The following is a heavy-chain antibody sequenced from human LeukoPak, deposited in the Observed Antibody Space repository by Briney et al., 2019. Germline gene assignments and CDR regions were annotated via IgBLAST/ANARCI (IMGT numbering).Heavy chain of an antibody. CDR2: ISGSSSYI. D-gene: IGHD6-13*01. CDR3: ARDFLQQLLY. J-gene: IGHJ4*02. Sequence: GGSLRLSCAASGFTFSSYSMNWVRQAPGKGLEWVSSISGSSSYIYYVDSVKGRFTISRDNARNSLFLQMNSLRAEDTAVYYCARDFLQQLLYWGQGTLVTVSS. V-gene: IGHV3-21*01. CDR1: GFTFSSYS.